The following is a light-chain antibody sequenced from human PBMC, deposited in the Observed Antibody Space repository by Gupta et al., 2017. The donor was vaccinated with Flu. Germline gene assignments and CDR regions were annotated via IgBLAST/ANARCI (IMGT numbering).Light chain of an antibody. Sequence: GTLSLSPGERATLSCRASQSVSSSYLAWYQQKPGQAPRLLIYGASSRATGIPDRFSGSGSGTDFTLTISRLEPEDFAVYYCQQYGSSPPLYT. CDR3: QQYGSSPPLYT. V-gene: IGKV3-20*01. J-gene: IGKJ2*01. CDR1: QSVSSSY. CDR2: GAS.